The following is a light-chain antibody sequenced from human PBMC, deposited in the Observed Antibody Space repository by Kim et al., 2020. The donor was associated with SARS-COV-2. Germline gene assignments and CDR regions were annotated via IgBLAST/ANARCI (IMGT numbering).Light chain of an antibody. CDR1: NSNVGTYT. CDR2: NTN. V-gene: IGLV1-44*01. CDR3: AAWEDSLKGPV. J-gene: IGLJ3*02. Sequence: GQRVTISCSGSNSNVGTYTVHWDQQLPGAAPKLLIYNTNRRPSGVPDRFSGSKSGTSASLAISGLQSEDEADYYCAAWEDSLKGPVFGGGTQLTVL.